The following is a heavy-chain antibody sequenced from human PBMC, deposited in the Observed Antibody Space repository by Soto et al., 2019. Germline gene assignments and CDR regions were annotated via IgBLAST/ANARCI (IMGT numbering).Heavy chain of an antibody. J-gene: IGHJ3*02. D-gene: IGHD6-19*01. CDR3: ARSSGWYDVLGDAFDI. V-gene: IGHV1-69*13. Sequence: SVKVSCKASGGTFSSYAISWVRQAPGQGLEWMGGIIPIFGTANYAQKFQGRVTITADESTSTAYMELSSLRSEDTAVYYCARSSGWYDVLGDAFDIWGQGTMVTVSS. CDR2: IIPIFGTA. CDR1: GGTFSSYA.